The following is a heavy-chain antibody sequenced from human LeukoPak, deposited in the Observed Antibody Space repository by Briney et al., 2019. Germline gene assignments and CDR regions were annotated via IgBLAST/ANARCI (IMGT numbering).Heavy chain of an antibody. J-gene: IGHJ4*02. V-gene: IGHV3-23*01. CDR1: GFTFSSYA. Sequence: GGSLRLSCAASGFTFSSYAMSWVRQAPGKGLEWVSAISGSGGSTYYADSVKGRFTISRDNSKNTLYLQMNSLRAEDTAVYYCAKDVVVAATPPSYFDYWGQGTLVTVSS. D-gene: IGHD2-15*01. CDR2: ISGSGGST. CDR3: AKDVVVAATPPSYFDY.